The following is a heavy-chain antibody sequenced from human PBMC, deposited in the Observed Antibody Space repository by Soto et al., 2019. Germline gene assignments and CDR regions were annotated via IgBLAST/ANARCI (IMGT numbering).Heavy chain of an antibody. Sequence: GGALRLSSAASGFTFSDYYMSWIRQAPGKGLAWVSYFSSSCITIYYADSVKGRFPISRDIAKNSLYLHMNRLRAEYTAVYYFSSAINYHYYMDVWGKGTTVTVSS. J-gene: IGHJ6*03. CDR2: FSSSCITI. D-gene: IGHD2-21*02. CDR3: SSAINYHYYMDV. CDR1: GFTFSDYY. V-gene: IGHV3-11*04.